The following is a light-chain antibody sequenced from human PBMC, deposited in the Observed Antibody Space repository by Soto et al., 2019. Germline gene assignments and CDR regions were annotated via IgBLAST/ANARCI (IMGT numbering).Light chain of an antibody. Sequence: DIHMTQSPSTLSASIVNIVTISCRASQSISRWLAWYQQKPGKAPTLLIYHASSLESGVPSRFSGSGSGTEFTLTISSLQPDDVATYYCQQYNTYLSFGQGTKVDI. CDR2: HAS. CDR3: QQYNTYLS. J-gene: IGKJ1*01. CDR1: QSISRW. V-gene: IGKV1-5*01.